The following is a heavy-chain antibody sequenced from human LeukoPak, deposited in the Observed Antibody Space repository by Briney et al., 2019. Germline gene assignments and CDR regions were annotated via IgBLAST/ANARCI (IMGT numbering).Heavy chain of an antibody. Sequence: QPGGSLRLSCAASGFTFSSYSMNWVRQAPGKGLEWVSYISSSSSTIYYAGSVKGRFTISRDNAKNSLYLQMNSLRAEDTAVYYCARDRLRELEYWFFDLWGRGTLVTVSS. D-gene: IGHD1-1*01. J-gene: IGHJ2*01. CDR1: GFTFSSYS. CDR3: ARDRLRELEYWFFDL. CDR2: ISSSSSTI. V-gene: IGHV3-48*04.